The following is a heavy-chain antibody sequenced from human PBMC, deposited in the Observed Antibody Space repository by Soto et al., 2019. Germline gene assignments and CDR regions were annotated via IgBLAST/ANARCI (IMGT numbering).Heavy chain of an antibody. CDR3: ARGRGGTYDAFDI. D-gene: IGHD1-26*01. J-gene: IGHJ3*02. Sequence: QVQLRESGPGLLKPSETLSLTCTVSSGSIGTYFWSWIRQPPGKGLEWIGYIYYSGTTNYNPSLKSRVTLFLDTSKNQLSLRLSSVTAADTAVYYCARGRGGTYDAFDIWGQGTLVTVSS. CDR1: SGSIGTYF. CDR2: IYYSGTT. V-gene: IGHV4-59*01.